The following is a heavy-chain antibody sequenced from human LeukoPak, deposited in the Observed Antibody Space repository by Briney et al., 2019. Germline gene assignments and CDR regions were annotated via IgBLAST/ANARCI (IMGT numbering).Heavy chain of an antibody. CDR3: ARLAAAGLQRRYYYYYYMDV. Sequence: NPSETLSLTCAVYNMSLSGYYWSWIRQPPGKGLEWIGEINHSGSTNYNPSLKSRVTISVDTSKNQFSLKLSSVTAADTAVYYCARLAAAGLQRRYYYYYYMDVWGKGTTVTVSS. V-gene: IGHV4-34*01. CDR2: INHSGST. J-gene: IGHJ6*03. CDR1: NMSLSGYY. D-gene: IGHD6-13*01.